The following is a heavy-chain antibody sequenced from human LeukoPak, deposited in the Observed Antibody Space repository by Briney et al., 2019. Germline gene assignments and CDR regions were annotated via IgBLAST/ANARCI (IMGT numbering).Heavy chain of an antibody. CDR2: IYPGDSDT. CDR3: ARAREYGGYVPYYYYYMDV. D-gene: IGHD5-12*01. J-gene: IGHJ6*03. V-gene: IGHV5-51*01. CDR1: GYSFTSYW. Sequence: GESLKISCKGSGYSFTSYWIGWVRQMPGKGLEWKGIIYPGDSDTRYSPSFQGQVTISADKSISTAYPQWSSLKASDTAMYYCARAREYGGYVPYYYYYMDVWGKGTTVTISS.